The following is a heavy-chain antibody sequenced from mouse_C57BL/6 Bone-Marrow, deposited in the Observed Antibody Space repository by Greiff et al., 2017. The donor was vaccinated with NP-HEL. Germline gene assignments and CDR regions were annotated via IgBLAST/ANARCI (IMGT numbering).Heavy chain of an antibody. CDR3: ARWYASWFAY. CDR2: IYPGDGDT. V-gene: IGHV1-82*01. Sequence: VQLQQSGPELVKPGASVKISCKASGYAFSSSWMNWVKQRPGKGLEWIGRIYPGDGDTNYIGKFKGKATLTAEKSSSTAYMQLSSLTSEDSAVYCCARWYASWFAYWGQGTLVTVSA. CDR1: GYAFSSSW. D-gene: IGHD1-1*02. J-gene: IGHJ3*01.